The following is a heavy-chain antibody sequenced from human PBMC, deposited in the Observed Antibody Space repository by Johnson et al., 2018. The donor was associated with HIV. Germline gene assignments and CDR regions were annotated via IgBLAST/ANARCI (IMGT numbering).Heavy chain of an antibody. CDR1: GFTFDDYA. CDR3: AKANWNGDAFDI. CDR2: IRWNSGSI. J-gene: IGHJ3*02. D-gene: IGHD1-1*01. Sequence: VQLVESGGGLVQPGRSLRLSCAASGFTFDDYAMHWVRQAPGKGLEWVSGIRWNSGSIGYADSVKGRFTISRDNAKNSLYLQMNSLRAEDTALYYCAKANWNGDAFDIWGQGTMVTVSS. V-gene: IGHV3-9*01.